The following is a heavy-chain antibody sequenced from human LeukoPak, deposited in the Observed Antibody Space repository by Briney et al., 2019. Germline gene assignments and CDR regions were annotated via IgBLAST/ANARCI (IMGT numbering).Heavy chain of an antibody. V-gene: IGHV1-2*02. D-gene: IGHD6-13*01. Sequence: ASVKVSCKASGYTFTGYYMHWVRQAPGQGLEWMGWINPNSGGTNYAQKFQGRVAMTRDTSISTAYMELSRLRSDDTAVYYCAGDLAAAGGFDPWGQGTLVTVSS. CDR3: AGDLAAAGGFDP. J-gene: IGHJ5*02. CDR1: GYTFTGYY. CDR2: INPNSGGT.